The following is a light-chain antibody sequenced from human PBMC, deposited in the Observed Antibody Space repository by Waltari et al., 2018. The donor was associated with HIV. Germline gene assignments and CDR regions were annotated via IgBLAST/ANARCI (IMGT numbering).Light chain of an antibody. Sequence: DIQMTQSPSSLSASVGDSVPLTCRASQSISNYLTWYQQKVGKAPKLLFYVAATWQSGVPPSIRGSGYGTDFTRTISSLQPEVFSCYYCQQSYSFTFGGGTKVEIK. V-gene: IGKV1-39*01. CDR2: VAA. J-gene: IGKJ4*01. CDR1: QSISNY. CDR3: QQSYSFT.